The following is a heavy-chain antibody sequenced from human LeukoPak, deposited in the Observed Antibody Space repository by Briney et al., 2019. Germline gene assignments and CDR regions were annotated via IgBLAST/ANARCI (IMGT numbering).Heavy chain of an antibody. Sequence: APVKVSCKASGCTFTSYGISWVRQAPGQGLEWMGWISAYNGNTNYAQKLQGRVTMTTDTSTSTAYMELRSLRSDDTAVYYCARDSYGDYVRGYYYGMDVWGQGTTVTVSS. CDR3: ARDSYGDYVRGYYYGMDV. J-gene: IGHJ6*02. V-gene: IGHV1-18*01. D-gene: IGHD4-17*01. CDR2: ISAYNGNT. CDR1: GCTFTSYG.